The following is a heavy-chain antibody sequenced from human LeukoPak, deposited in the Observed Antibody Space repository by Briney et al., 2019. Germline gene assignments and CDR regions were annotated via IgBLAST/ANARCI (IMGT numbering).Heavy chain of an antibody. CDR3: ARSIRYYYYGMDV. Sequence: GGSLRLSCAASGFTFSSYAMHWVHQAPGKGLEWVAVISYDGSNKYYADSVKGRFTISRDNSKNTLYLQMNSLRAEDTAVYYCARSIRYYYYGMDVWGRGTTVTVSS. CDR2: ISYDGSNK. J-gene: IGHJ6*02. D-gene: IGHD6-6*01. V-gene: IGHV3-30-3*01. CDR1: GFTFSSYA.